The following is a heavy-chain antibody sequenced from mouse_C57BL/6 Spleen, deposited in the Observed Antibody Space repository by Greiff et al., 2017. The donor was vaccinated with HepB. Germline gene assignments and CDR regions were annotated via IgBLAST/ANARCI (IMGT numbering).Heavy chain of an antibody. CDR1: GFNIKDDY. V-gene: IGHV14-4*01. D-gene: IGHD1-1*01. Sequence: EVQLQQSGAELVRPGASVKLSCTASGFNIKDDYMHWVKQRPEQGLEWIGWIDPENGDTEYASKFQGKATITADTSSNTAYLQLSSLTSEDTAVYYCTTNYYGGSRYYFDYWGQGTTLTVSS. J-gene: IGHJ2*01. CDR3: TTNYYGGSRYYFDY. CDR2: IDPENGDT.